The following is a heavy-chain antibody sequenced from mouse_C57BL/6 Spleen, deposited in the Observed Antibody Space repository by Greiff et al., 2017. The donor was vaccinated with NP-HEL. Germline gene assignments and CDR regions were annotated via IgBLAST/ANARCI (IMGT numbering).Heavy chain of an antibody. J-gene: IGHJ4*01. V-gene: IGHV5-6*01. CDR2: ISSGGSYT. Sequence: EVQLVESGGDLVKPGGSLKLSCAASGFTFSSYGMSWVRQTPDKRLEWVATISSGGSYTYYPDSVKGRFTISRDNAKNTLYLQMSSLKSEDTAMYYCLYAMDYWGQGTSVTVSS. CDR3: LYAMDY. CDR1: GFTFSSYG.